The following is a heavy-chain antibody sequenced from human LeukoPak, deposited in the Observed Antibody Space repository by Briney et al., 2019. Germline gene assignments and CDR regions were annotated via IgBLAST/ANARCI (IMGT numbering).Heavy chain of an antibody. V-gene: IGHV4-34*01. CDR1: GGSFSGYY. J-gene: IGHJ4*02. CDR3: ARGPY. Sequence: PSETLSLTCAVYGGSFSGYYWSWIRQPPGKGLEWIGEINHSGSTNYNPSLKSRVTISVDTSKNQFSLKLSPVTAADTAVYYCARGPYWGQGTLVTVSS. CDR2: INHSGST.